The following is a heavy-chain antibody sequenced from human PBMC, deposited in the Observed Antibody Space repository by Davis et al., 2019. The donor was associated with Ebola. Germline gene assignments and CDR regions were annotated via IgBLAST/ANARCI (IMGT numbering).Heavy chain of an antibody. Sequence: GESLKISCAASTFSISDYWMSWVRQAPGKGPEWVAIIKQDGSEKYYVDSVKGRFTISRDNAKSSLFLQTDSLRADDTAVYYCVSGDGRGSSYDMDVWGQGTTVTVSS. CDR2: IKQDGSEK. CDR1: TFSISDYW. J-gene: IGHJ6*02. CDR3: VSGDGRGSSYDMDV. D-gene: IGHD5-12*01. V-gene: IGHV3-7*03.